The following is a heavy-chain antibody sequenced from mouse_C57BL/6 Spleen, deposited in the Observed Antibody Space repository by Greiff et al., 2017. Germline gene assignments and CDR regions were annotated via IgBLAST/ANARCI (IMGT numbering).Heavy chain of an antibody. Sequence: EVQLQQSGPELVKPGASVKLSCKASGYTFTDYYMNWVKQSHGKSLEWIGDINPNNGGTSYNQKFKGKATLTVDKSSSTAYMELRSLTSEDSAVYYWAREDGSRAWYFDVWGTGTTLTVSS. V-gene: IGHV1-26*01. CDR2: INPNNGGT. J-gene: IGHJ1*03. D-gene: IGHD1-1*01. CDR1: GYTFTDYY. CDR3: AREDGSRAWYFDV.